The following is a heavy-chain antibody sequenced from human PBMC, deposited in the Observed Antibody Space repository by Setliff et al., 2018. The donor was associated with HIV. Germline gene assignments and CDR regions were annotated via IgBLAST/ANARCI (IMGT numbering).Heavy chain of an antibody. CDR3: ASRPYSYDYSGRVFDF. J-gene: IGHJ4*02. CDR2: IYYSGTT. D-gene: IGHD3-22*01. CDR1: GASIRTGSYY. V-gene: IGHV4-39*01. Sequence: SETLSLTCTVSGASIRTGSYYWGWIRQPPGKGLEWIGTIYYSGTTYYNPSVKSRVTISVDTSKNQFSLNLTSVTATDTAVYYCASRPYSYDYSGRVFDFWGQGALVTVSS.